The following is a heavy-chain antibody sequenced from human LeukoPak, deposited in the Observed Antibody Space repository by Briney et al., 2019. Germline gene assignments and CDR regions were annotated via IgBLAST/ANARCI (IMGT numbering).Heavy chain of an antibody. V-gene: IGHV3-74*01. CDR3: ARAPSEIGGYYPEYFRH. D-gene: IGHD3-22*01. Sequence: GGSLRLSCAPSGFTFNSYWMHWVRQAPGKWLVWVSRIKSDGSTNYADSVKGRFTISRDNAKNTVSLQMNSLRAEDTGVYYCARAPSEIGGYYPEYFRHWGQGTLVTVSS. J-gene: IGHJ1*01. CDR2: IKSDGST. CDR1: GFTFNSYW.